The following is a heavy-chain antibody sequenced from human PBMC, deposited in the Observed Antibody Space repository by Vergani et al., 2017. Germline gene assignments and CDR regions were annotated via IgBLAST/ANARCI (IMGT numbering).Heavy chain of an antibody. CDR3: ARGWRKDLITMIDYYYGMDV. CDR2: ISAYNGNT. CDR1: GYTFTSYY. J-gene: IGHJ6*02. V-gene: IGHV1-18*04. Sequence: QVQLVQSGAEVKKPGASVKVSCKASGYTFTSYYMHWVRQAPGQGLEWMGWISAYNGNTNYAQKLQGRVTMTTDTSTSTAYMELRSLRSDDTAVYYCARGWRKDLITMIDYYYGMDVWGQGTTVTVSS. D-gene: IGHD3-22*01.